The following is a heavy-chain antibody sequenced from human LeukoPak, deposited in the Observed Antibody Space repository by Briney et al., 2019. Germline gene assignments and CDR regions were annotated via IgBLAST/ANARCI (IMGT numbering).Heavy chain of an antibody. J-gene: IGHJ4*02. CDR1: GFTFSSYE. CDR3: ARGAYYDNLTGYYTGFDY. CDR2: ISSSGSTI. V-gene: IGHV3-48*03. Sequence: GSLRLSCAASGFTFSSYEMNWVRQAPGKGLEWVSYISSSGSTIYYADSVKGRFTISRDNAKNSLCLQMNSLRAEDTAVYYCARGAYYDNLTGYYTGFDYWGQGTLVTVSS. D-gene: IGHD3-9*01.